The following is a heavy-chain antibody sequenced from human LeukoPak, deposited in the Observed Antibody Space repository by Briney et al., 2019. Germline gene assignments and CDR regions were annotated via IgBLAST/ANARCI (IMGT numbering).Heavy chain of an antibody. J-gene: IGHJ6*02. V-gene: IGHV1-69*01. D-gene: IGHD2-2*01. CDR1: GGTFSSYA. CDR3: ARDRPRSSTRANYYYYGMDV. Sequence: VASVKVSCKASGGTFSSYAISWVRQAPGQGLERMGGIIPIFGTANYAQKFQGRVTITADESTSTAYMELSSLRSEDTAVYYCARDRPRSSTRANYYYYGMDVWGQGTTVTVSS. CDR2: IIPIFGTA.